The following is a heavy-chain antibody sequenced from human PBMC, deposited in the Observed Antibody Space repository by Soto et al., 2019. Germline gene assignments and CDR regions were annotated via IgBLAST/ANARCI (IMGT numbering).Heavy chain of an antibody. Sequence: TLSLTCSVSGGSISSGGYYWSWIRQHPGKGLEWIGYIYYSVSTYYNPSLKSRVTISVDTSKNQFSLKLSSVTAADTAVYYCERVGGINWLDPCGQGTLVPVSA. CDR1: GGSISSGGYY. D-gene: IGHD3-16*01. CDR2: IYYSVST. J-gene: IGHJ5*02. CDR3: ERVGGINWLDP. V-gene: IGHV4-31*03.